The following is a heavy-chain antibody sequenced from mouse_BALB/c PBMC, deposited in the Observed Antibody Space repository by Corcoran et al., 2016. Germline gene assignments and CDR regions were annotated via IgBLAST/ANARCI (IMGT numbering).Heavy chain of an antibody. Sequence: QIQLQQSGPELVKPGASVKISCKASGYTFTDYYINWVKQKPGQGLEWLGWIYPGSGNTKYNEKFKGKATLTVDTSSSTAYMQLSSLTSGDTAVYFCARGYGNYVFAYWGQGTLVTVSA. CDR2: IYPGSGNT. V-gene: IGHV1-84*02. D-gene: IGHD2-10*02. CDR1: GYTFTDYY. CDR3: ARGYGNYVFAY. J-gene: IGHJ3*01.